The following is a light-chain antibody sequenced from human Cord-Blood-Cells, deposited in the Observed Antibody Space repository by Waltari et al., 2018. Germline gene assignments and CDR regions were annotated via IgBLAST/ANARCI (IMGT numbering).Light chain of an antibody. CDR1: SSDGGGYNY. CDR3: SSYTSSSTYV. V-gene: IGLV2-14*01. CDR2: EVS. J-gene: IGLJ1*01. Sequence: QSALTQPASVSGSPGQSIPISCTGTSSDGGGYNYVSWYQQHPGKAPKLMIYEVSNRPSGVSNRFSGSKSGNTASLTISGLQAEDEADYYCSSYTSSSTYVFGTGTTVTV.